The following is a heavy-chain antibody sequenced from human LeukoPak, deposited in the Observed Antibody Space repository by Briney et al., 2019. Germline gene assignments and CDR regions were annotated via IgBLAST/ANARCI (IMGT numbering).Heavy chain of an antibody. J-gene: IGHJ6*03. CDR1: GYTFTSYD. V-gene: IGHV1-2*02. CDR2: INPNSGGT. CDR3: ARGSAAQKYYYYYMDV. Sequence: ASVKVSCKASGYTFTSYDINWVRQATGQGLEWMGWINPNSGGTNYAQKFQGRVTMTRDTSISTAYMELSRLRSDDTAVYYCARGSAAQKYYYYYMDVWGKGTTVTISS. D-gene: IGHD2-2*01.